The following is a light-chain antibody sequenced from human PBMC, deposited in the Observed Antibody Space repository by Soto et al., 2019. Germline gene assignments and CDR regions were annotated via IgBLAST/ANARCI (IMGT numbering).Light chain of an antibody. Sequence: DVVLTQSPDSLALSLGETATITCKTTQSALFSASNKNYIAWYQRRPGQPLKLLFYWASTRASGVPDRFSGSGSGTDFTLTISSLQAEDVAVYYCQQYYSTPLTFGGGTKVEIK. CDR3: QQYYSTPLT. J-gene: IGKJ4*01. V-gene: IGKV4-1*01. CDR2: WAS. CDR1: QSALFSASNKNY.